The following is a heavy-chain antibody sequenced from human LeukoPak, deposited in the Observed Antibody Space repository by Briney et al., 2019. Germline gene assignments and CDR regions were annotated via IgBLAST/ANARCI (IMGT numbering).Heavy chain of an antibody. J-gene: IGHJ4*02. Sequence: SVKVSCKASGGTFSSYAISRVRQAPGQGLEWMGRIIPMLGIANYAQKFQGRVTLTRDTSISTAYMELSGLRSDDMAVYYCARDGGLDHWGQGTLVTVSS. D-gene: IGHD4-23*01. CDR3: ARDGGLDH. CDR1: GGTFSSYA. V-gene: IGHV1-69*04. CDR2: IIPMLGIA.